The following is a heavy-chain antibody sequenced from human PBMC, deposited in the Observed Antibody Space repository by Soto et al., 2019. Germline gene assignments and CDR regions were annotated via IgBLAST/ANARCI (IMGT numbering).Heavy chain of an antibody. Sequence: QVQLVQSGAEVKKPGSSVKVSCKASGGTFSSYAIIWVRQAPGQGLEWMGGIIPISGTANYAQKFQGRVTITVDESTSTAYMELSSLRSEDTAVYYCARSQGSSTSLEIYYYYYYGMDVWGQGTTVTLSS. V-gene: IGHV1-69*01. CDR2: IIPISGTA. J-gene: IGHJ6*02. CDR1: GGTFSSYA. CDR3: ARSQGSSTSLEIYYYYYYGMDV. D-gene: IGHD2-2*01.